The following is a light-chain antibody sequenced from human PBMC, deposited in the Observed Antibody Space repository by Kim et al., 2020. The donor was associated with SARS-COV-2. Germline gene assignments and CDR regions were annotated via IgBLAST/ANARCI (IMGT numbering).Light chain of an antibody. Sequence: GDGVTITCRASHNVDTWLAWYQQRPGKAPRLLIYRASSLQSGVPSRFSASGSGTEFALTIRSLQPDDFATYYCQQYSSRPWTFGQGTKVDIK. CDR1: HNVDTW. V-gene: IGKV1-5*03. CDR3: QQYSSRPWT. CDR2: RAS. J-gene: IGKJ1*01.